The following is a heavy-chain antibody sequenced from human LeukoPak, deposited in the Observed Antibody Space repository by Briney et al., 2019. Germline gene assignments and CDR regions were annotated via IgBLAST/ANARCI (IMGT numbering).Heavy chain of an antibody. CDR2: INPNSGGT. J-gene: IGHJ4*02. Sequence: ASVKVSCKASGYTFTGYYMHWVRQAPGQGLEWMGRINPNSGGTNYAQKFQGRVTMTRDTSISTAYMELSRLRSDDTAVYYCARVSSSGGAFDYWGQGTLVTVSS. CDR1: GYTFTGYY. V-gene: IGHV1-2*06. D-gene: IGHD6-19*01. CDR3: ARVSSSGGAFDY.